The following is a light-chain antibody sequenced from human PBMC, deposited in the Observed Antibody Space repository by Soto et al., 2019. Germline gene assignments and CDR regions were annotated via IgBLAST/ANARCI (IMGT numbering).Light chain of an antibody. CDR1: QSITIW. CDR3: QQYSSYSWT. CDR2: KAS. V-gene: IGKV1-5*03. Sequence: DIQMTPSPSTLSASVGDRVTITCRASQSITIWLAWYQQKPGKAPNLLIYKASILESGVPSRFSVSGSGTEFTLTINSLQPDDFATYYCQQYSSYSWTFGQGTNVEIK. J-gene: IGKJ1*01.